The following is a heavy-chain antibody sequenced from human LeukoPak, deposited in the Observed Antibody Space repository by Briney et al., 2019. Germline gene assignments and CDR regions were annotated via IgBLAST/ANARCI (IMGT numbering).Heavy chain of an antibody. CDR1: GFTFSSYG. V-gene: IGHV3-30*02. Sequence: SGGSLRLSCAASGFTFSSYGMHWVRQAPGKGLEWVAFIRYDGSNKYYADSVKGRFTISRDNSKNTLYLQMNSLRAEDTAVYYCARGPLVVVAATPLADYWGQGTLVTVSS. CDR3: ARGPLVVVAATPLADY. J-gene: IGHJ4*02. D-gene: IGHD2-15*01. CDR2: IRYDGSNK.